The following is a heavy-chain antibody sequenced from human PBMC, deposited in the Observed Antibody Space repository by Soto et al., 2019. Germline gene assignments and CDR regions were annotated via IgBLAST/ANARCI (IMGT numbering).Heavy chain of an antibody. D-gene: IGHD5-12*01. Sequence: QVQLVQSGAEVRQPACSVKVSCKTSGATFSSYAITWVRQAPGQGLEWMGGIVPTVDTSTYAQKFQGRVTITADKFTNTVYMERSRLRCDDMALYYCVSVVATPGYPDNWGQGTLVTVSS. CDR1: GATFSSYA. CDR2: IVPTVDTS. CDR3: VSVVATPGYPDN. V-gene: IGHV1-69*14. J-gene: IGHJ4*02.